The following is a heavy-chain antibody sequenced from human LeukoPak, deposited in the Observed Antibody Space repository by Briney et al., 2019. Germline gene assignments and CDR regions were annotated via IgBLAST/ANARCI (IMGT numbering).Heavy chain of an antibody. V-gene: IGHV3-66*01. Sequence: GGSLRLSCAASGFTVSSNYMSWVRQAPGKGLEWVSVIYSGGSTYYADSVKGRFTISRDNSKNTLYLQMNSLRAEDTAVYYCARGDYDILTGYPLYYFDYWGQGTLVTVSS. J-gene: IGHJ4*02. CDR2: IYSGGST. CDR1: GFTVSSNY. CDR3: ARGDYDILTGYPLYYFDY. D-gene: IGHD3-9*01.